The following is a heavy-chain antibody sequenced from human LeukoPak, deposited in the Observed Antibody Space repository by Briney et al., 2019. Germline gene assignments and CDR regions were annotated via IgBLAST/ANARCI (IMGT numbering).Heavy chain of an antibody. D-gene: IGHD2-21*01. Sequence: PGASLKISCKGSGYSFTSYWIGWVRQMPGKGLEWMGIIYPGDSETRYSPSFQGQVTFSADKSISTAYLQWSSLKASDSAIYYCARRPRNSPFGYWGQGALVTVSS. CDR3: ARRPRNSPFGY. CDR1: GYSFTSYW. J-gene: IGHJ4*02. CDR2: IYPGDSET. V-gene: IGHV5-51*01.